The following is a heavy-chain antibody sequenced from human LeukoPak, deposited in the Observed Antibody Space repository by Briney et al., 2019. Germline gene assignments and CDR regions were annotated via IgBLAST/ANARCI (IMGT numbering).Heavy chain of an antibody. D-gene: IGHD6-13*01. V-gene: IGHV4-39*07. Sequence: PSETLSLTCTVSGGSISSSSYYWSWIRQPPGKGLEWIGEINHSGSTNYNPSLKSRVTTSVDTSKNQFSLKLSSVTAADTAVYYCASRAAGIAAAGINWFDPWGQGTLVSVSS. J-gene: IGHJ5*02. CDR1: GGSISSSSYY. CDR3: ASRAAGIAAAGINWFDP. CDR2: INHSGST.